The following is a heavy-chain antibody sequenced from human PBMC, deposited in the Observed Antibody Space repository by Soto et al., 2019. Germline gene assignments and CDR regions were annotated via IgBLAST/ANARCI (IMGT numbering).Heavy chain of an antibody. D-gene: IGHD2-8*01. J-gene: IGHJ4*01. CDR2: INQDGSEK. Sequence: EEQLVESGGGLVQPGGSLKLSCVVSQISFSSYWMTWVRQAPGKGLECVANINQDGSEKYYEDSVKGRFNISRDNTKNSLYLHMNRRRADATAVYDCATDLNGPNYWGHGTLVAVSS. V-gene: IGHV3-7*01. CDR3: ATDLNGPNY. CDR1: QISFSSYW.